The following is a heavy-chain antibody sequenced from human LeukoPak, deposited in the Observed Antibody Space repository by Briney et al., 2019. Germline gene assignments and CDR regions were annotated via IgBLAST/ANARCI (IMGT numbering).Heavy chain of an antibody. CDR1: GFTFSSYA. CDR2: ITSDSKII. J-gene: IGHJ4*02. Sequence: PGGSLRLSCAASGFTFSSYAMHWVRQAPGRGLEWVSYITSDSKIIHYADSVKGRFTISRDNAKNSLYLQMNSLRAEDTALYYCARTSTTGYTNDYWGQGTLVTVSS. V-gene: IGHV3-48*04. D-gene: IGHD5-12*01. CDR3: ARTSTTGYTNDY.